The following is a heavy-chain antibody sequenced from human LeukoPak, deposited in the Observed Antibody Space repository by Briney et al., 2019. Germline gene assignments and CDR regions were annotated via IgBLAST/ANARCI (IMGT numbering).Heavy chain of an antibody. V-gene: IGHV3-23*01. Sequence: GGSLRLSCAASGFTFSSYAMSWVRQAPGKGLEWVSAISGSGGSTYYADSVKGRFTISRDDSKNTLYLQMNSLRAEDTAVYYCAKDLRLWLVHDEFDYWGQGTLVTVSS. CDR2: ISGSGGST. J-gene: IGHJ4*02. CDR1: GFTFSSYA. CDR3: AKDLRLWLVHDEFDY. D-gene: IGHD6-19*01.